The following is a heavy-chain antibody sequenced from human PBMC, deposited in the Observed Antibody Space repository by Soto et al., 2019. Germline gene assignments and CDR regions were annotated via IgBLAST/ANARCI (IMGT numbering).Heavy chain of an antibody. V-gene: IGHV1-18*01. CDR2: ISAYNGNT. CDR1: GYTFTSYG. J-gene: IGHJ6*02. CDR3: ARVSEDTGMASHFYSGMDF. D-gene: IGHD5-18*01. Sequence: QVQLVQSGAEVKKPGASVKVSCKASGYTFTSYGISWVRQAPGQGLEWMGWISAYNGNTNYAQKLQGRVTMTTDTSTSTANMEPKRLRSADTVVYYCARVSEDTGMASHFYSGMDFWGQGTTVTVSS.